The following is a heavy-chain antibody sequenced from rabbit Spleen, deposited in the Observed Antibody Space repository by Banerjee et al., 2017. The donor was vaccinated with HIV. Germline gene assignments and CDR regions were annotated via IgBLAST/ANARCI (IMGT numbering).Heavy chain of an antibody. Sequence: QSLEESGGDLVKPEGSLTPTCTASGFSFSSSHSIWWVRQAPGKGLEWIACINAGSSSGFTYSATWAKGRFTCSKTSSTTVTLQMTSLTVADTATYFCARDTGSSFSSYGMDLWGPGTLVPVS. V-gene: IGHV1S40*01. CDR3: ARDTGSSFSSYGMDL. CDR1: GFSFSSSHS. CDR2: INAGSSSGFT. J-gene: IGHJ6*01. D-gene: IGHD8-1*01.